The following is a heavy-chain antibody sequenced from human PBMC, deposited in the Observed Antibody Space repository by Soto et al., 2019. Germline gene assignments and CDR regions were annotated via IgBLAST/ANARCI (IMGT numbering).Heavy chain of an antibody. J-gene: IGHJ6*02. CDR1: GGSISSGGYY. Sequence: QVQLQESGPGLVKPSQTLSLTCTVSGGSISSGGYYWSWIRQHPGKGLEWIGYIYYSGSTYYNPSLISRGTSSVDTSKNQCSLKLSSVTAADTAVYYCASRGYSYGFSLGMDVWGQGTTVTVSS. CDR2: IYYSGST. D-gene: IGHD5-18*01. V-gene: IGHV4-31*03. CDR3: ASRGYSYGFSLGMDV.